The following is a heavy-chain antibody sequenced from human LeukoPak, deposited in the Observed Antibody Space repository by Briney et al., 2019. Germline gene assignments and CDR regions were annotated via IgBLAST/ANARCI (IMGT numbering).Heavy chain of an antibody. V-gene: IGHV3-9*01. Sequence: GGSLRLSCAASGFTFDDYAMHWVRQAPGKGLEWVSGISWNSGSIGYADSVKGRFTISRDNAKNTLYLQMNSLRAEDTAVYYCASSNMDVWGKGTTVTVSS. CDR1: GFTFDDYA. J-gene: IGHJ6*03. CDR3: ASSNMDV. CDR2: ISWNSGSI.